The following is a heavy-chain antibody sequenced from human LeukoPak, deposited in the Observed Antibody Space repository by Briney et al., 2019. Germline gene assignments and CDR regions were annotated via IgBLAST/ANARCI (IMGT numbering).Heavy chain of an antibody. Sequence: SETLSLTCTVSGGSVSSGSYYWSWIRQPPGKGLEWIGCIYYSGSTNYNPSLKSRVTISVDTSKNQFSLKLSSVTAADTAVYYCARVRAFSSGVYYYGMDVWGQGTTVTVSS. J-gene: IGHJ6*02. D-gene: IGHD3-22*01. CDR2: IYYSGST. V-gene: IGHV4-61*01. CDR1: GGSVSSGSYY. CDR3: ARVRAFSSGVYYYGMDV.